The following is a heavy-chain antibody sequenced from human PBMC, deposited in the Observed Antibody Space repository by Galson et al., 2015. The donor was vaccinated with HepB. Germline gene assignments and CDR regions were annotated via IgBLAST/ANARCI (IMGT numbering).Heavy chain of an antibody. CDR1: GGTFSSYA. CDR3: ARDRRDCSGGSCYFNWFDP. CDR2: IIPIFGTA. Sequence: SVKVSCKASGGTFSSYAISWVRQAPGQGLEWMGGIIPIFGTANYAQKFQGRVTITADESTSTAYMELSSLRSEDTAVYYCARDRRDCSGGSCYFNWFDPWGQGTLVTVSS. J-gene: IGHJ5*02. V-gene: IGHV1-69*13. D-gene: IGHD2-15*01.